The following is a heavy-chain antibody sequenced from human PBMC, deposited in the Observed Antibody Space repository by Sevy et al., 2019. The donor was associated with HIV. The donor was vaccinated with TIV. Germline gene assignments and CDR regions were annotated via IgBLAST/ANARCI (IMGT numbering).Heavy chain of an antibody. CDR3: VRRGVDAYNVYFDL. J-gene: IGHJ4*02. Sequence: WGSLRLSCTASGYTFPAFSFNWVRQAPGKGLEWLSYISTGTDHIYYADSAKGRFTISRDDAKNSVYLEMKSLRDQDTALYYCVRRGVDAYNVYFDLWGQGTLVIVSS. D-gene: IGHD3-10*01. V-gene: IGHV3-21*05. CDR1: GYTFPAFS. CDR2: ISTGTDHI.